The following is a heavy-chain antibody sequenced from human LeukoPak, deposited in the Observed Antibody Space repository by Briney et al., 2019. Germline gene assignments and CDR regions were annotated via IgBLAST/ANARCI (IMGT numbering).Heavy chain of an antibody. D-gene: IGHD6-13*01. V-gene: IGHV3-23*01. J-gene: IGHJ4*02. CDR3: APRRGIAAAGTRFSLDY. CDR1: GFTFSSYA. CDR2: ISGSGGST. Sequence: PGGSLRLSCAASGFTFSSYAMSWVRQAPGKGLEWVSAISGSGGSTYYADSVKGRFTISRDNSKNTLYLQMNSLRAEDTAVYYCAPRRGIAAAGTRFSLDYWGQGTLVTVSS.